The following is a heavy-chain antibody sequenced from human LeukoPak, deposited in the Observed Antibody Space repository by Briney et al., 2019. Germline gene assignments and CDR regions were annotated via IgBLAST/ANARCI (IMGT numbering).Heavy chain of an antibody. D-gene: IGHD3-10*01. CDR3: ARERITMVRGVIRSPIDY. CDR2: INRSGST. V-gene: IGHV4-34*01. J-gene: IGHJ4*02. Sequence: PSETLSLTCAVYGGSFSGYYWSWIRQPPGKGLEWIGEINRSGSTNYNPSLKSRVTISVDTSKNQFSLKLSSVTAADTAVYYCARERITMVRGVIRSPIDYWGQGTLVTVSS. CDR1: GGSFSGYY.